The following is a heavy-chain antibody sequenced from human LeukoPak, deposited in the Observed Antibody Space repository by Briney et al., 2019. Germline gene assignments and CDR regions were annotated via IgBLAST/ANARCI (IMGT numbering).Heavy chain of an antibody. D-gene: IGHD1-26*01. CDR3: ARLHSRSYMLS. J-gene: IGHJ5*02. Sequence: RGSLRLSCAASGLTFSSYEMNWVRQAPGKGREWGSYITSSVSTIYYADSVKGQFTFSRTNAKNSPYLPLTSLRAQAPPAYHCARLHSRSYMLSWGQGPLVTVSS. CDR2: ITSSVSTI. CDR1: GLTFSSYE. V-gene: IGHV3-48*03.